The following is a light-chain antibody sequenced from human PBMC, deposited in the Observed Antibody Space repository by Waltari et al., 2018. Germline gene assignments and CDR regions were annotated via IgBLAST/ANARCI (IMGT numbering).Light chain of an antibody. CDR2: YAS. V-gene: IGKV6-21*01. J-gene: IGKJ4*01. CDR1: QSIGTS. Sequence: EIVLTQSPDFQSVPPQGKVTITCRASQSIGTSLHWYQQKPGQTPKPLLTYASDAFSGVPSRFTGSGSGTDFTLTISSLEAEDAATYYCQQSRSFPTTFGGGTKVEIK. CDR3: QQSRSFPTT.